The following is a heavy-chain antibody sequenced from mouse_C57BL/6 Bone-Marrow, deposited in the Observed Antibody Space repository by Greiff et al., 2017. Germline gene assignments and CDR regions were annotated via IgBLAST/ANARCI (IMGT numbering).Heavy chain of an antibody. CDR3: ARGIYYFDY. Sequence: VQLQQSGPVLVKPGASVKMSCKASGYTFTAYYMNWVKQSHGKSLEWIGAINPYNGGPSYNQTFKGKATLSFYNFSSTAYMELNSLTSEDSAVYDCARGIYYFDYWGQGTTLTVSS. V-gene: IGHV1-19*01. J-gene: IGHJ2*01. CDR2: INPYNGGP. CDR1: GYTFTAYY.